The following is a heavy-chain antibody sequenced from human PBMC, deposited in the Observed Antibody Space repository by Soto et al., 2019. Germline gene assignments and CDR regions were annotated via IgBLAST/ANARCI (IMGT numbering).Heavy chain of an antibody. V-gene: IGHV3-48*01. J-gene: IGHJ3*01. CDR1: GFTLSTSA. Sequence: GGSLRLSCRVSGFTLSTSAMNWVRQAPGKGLEWVSYINTDGDVRHYADSVKGRFTVSRDNAKNLVYLQMNNVGADDTAVYFCTRRDVFDLWGQGATVTVSS. CDR3: TRRDVFDL. CDR2: INTDGDVR.